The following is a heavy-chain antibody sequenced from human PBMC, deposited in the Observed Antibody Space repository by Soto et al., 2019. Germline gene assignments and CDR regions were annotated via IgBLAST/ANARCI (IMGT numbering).Heavy chain of an antibody. CDR1: GFTFSSYA. J-gene: IGHJ4*02. CDR3: AKKTDLLKGYFDY. D-gene: IGHD3-3*01. Sequence: GGSLRLSCAASGFTFSSYAMSWFRQAPGKGLEWASSISGSGGSTYYADSVKGRFTISRDNSKNTLDLQMNSLRAEDTAVYYCAKKTDLLKGYFDYWGQGTLVTVSS. V-gene: IGHV3-23*01. CDR2: ISGSGGST.